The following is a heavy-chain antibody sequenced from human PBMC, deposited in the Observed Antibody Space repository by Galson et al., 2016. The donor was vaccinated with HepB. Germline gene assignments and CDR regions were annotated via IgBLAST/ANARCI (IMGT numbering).Heavy chain of an antibody. CDR2: ISISGSTV. CDR3: AREADFYDSTGYFPPFAY. J-gene: IGHJ4*02. D-gene: IGHD3-22*01. CDR1: GFTFSRYN. V-gene: IGHV3-48*03. Sequence: PRLSCAGSGFTFSRYNMNWVRQAPGKGLEWLADISISGSTVYYADSVKGRFTISRDNDKNSVYLQMDSLRDEDTAVYYCAREADFYDSTGYFPPFAYWGQGILVTVTS.